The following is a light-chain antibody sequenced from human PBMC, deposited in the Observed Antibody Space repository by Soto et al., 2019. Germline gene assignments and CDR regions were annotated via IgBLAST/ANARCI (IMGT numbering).Light chain of an antibody. CDR3: SSYTSSSTYV. CDR1: SSDVGGYSY. J-gene: IGLJ1*01. Sequence: QSVLTQPASVSGSPGQSITISCTGTSSDVGGYSYVSWYQQHPGKAPKLLIYEVSNRPSGVSNRFSGSKSGSTASLTISGLQAEDEADYYCSSYTSSSTYVFGTGTKLTVL. CDR2: EVS. V-gene: IGLV2-14*01.